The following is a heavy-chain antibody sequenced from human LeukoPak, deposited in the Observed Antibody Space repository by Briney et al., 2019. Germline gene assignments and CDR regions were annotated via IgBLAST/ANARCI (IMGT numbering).Heavy chain of an antibody. D-gene: IGHD6-19*01. Sequence: PGGSLRLSCAASGFTFSSYWMSWVRQAPGKGLEWVANIKQDGSEKYCVESVKGRFTISRDNAENSLYLQMNGLRAEDTAVYYCARGRLARLTYYYYYGMDVWGQGTTVTVSS. V-gene: IGHV3-7*04. CDR1: GFTFSSYW. J-gene: IGHJ6*02. CDR2: IKQDGSEK. CDR3: ARGRLARLTYYYYYGMDV.